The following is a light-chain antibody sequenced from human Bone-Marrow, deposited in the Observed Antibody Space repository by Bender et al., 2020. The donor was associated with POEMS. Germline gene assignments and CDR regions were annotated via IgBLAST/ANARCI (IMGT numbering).Light chain of an antibody. CDR2: DVT. V-gene: IGLV2-14*02. CDR1: SSDVGSYNL. CDR3: SSYTSSSTVI. Sequence: QSALTQPASVSGSPGQSITISCTGSSSDVGSYNLVSWYQQYPGTAPKLMIYDVTERPSGVSSRFSGSKSGNTASLTISGLQAEDEADYYCSSYTSSSTVIFGGGTKLTVL. J-gene: IGLJ2*01.